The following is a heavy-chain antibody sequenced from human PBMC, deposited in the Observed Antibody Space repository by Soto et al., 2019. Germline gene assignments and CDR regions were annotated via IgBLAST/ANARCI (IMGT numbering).Heavy chain of an antibody. D-gene: IGHD3-10*01. CDR1: GFTFSSYA. V-gene: IGHV3-23*01. J-gene: IGHJ4*02. CDR2: ISGSGGST. CDR3: AKASGWFGEFDY. Sequence: VGSLRLSCAASGFTFSSYAMSWVRQAPGKGLEWVSAISGSGGSTYYADSVKGRFTISRDNSKNTLYLQMNSLRAEDTAVYYCAKASGWFGEFDYWGQGNLVTVSS.